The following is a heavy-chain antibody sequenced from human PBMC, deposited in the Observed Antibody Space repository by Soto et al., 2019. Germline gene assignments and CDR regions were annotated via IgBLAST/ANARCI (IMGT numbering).Heavy chain of an antibody. D-gene: IGHD6-19*01. Sequence: DVQLVESGGALVQPGESLRLSCAASGFTFSDYFMTWVRQAPGKGLEWVATIKQDGNEKYYVDSVRGRFTISRDNPKNSLYLQMNGLRTEDPAVYYCAIGHWLGKWGHGTLFTVSS. CDR3: AIGHWLGK. CDR2: IKQDGNEK. J-gene: IGHJ4*01. V-gene: IGHV3-7*01. CDR1: GFTFSDYF.